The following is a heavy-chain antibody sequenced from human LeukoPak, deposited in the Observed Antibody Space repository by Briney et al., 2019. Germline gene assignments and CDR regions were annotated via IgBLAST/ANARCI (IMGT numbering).Heavy chain of an antibody. CDR2: TYYSGST. CDR3: AREGNYDILTGYYPFDY. V-gene: IGHV4-59*12. D-gene: IGHD3-9*01. J-gene: IGHJ4*02. CDR1: GGSISTYY. Sequence: SETLSLTCTVSGGSISTYYWSWIRQPPGKGLEWIGNTYYSGSTIYNPSLKSRVTISVDTSKNQFSLKLSSVTAADTAVYYCAREGNYDILTGYYPFDYWGQGTLVTVSS.